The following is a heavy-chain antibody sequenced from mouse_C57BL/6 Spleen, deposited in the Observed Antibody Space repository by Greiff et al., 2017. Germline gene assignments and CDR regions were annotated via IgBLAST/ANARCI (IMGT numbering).Heavy chain of an antibody. V-gene: IGHV2-5*01. Sequence: VQLQQSGPGLVQPSQSLSITCPVSGFSLTSYGVHWVRQSPGKGLEWLGVIWRGGSTDYNAAFMSRLSITEDNAKSQVFFKLNSLQADDTAIYDGAKGGEYFGYWGQGATLTVSS. CDR1: GFSLTSYG. CDR3: AKGGEYFGY. J-gene: IGHJ2*01. CDR2: IWRGGST.